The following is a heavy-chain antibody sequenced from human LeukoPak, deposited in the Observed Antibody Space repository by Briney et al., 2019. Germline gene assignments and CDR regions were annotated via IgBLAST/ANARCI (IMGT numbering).Heavy chain of an antibody. CDR2: ISSSSSYI. Sequence: GGSLRLSCAASEFTFSTYSMNWVRQAPGKGPEWVSSISSSSSYIYYADSVKGRFTISRDNAKNSLYLQMNSLRAEDTAVYYCARGAGHSGYEFDYWGQGTLVTVSS. CDR1: EFTFSTYS. V-gene: IGHV3-21*01. D-gene: IGHD5-12*01. J-gene: IGHJ4*02. CDR3: ARGAGHSGYEFDY.